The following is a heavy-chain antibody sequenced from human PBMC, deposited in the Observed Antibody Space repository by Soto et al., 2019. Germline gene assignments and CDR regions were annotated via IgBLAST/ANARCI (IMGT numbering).Heavy chain of an antibody. CDR3: AREGYYDSSGHYYFDY. Sequence: SETLSLTCAVYGGSFSGYYWSWIRQPPGKGLEWIGEINHSGSTNYNPSLKSQVTISVDTSKNQFSLKLSSVTAADTAVYYCAREGYYDSSGHYYFDYWGQGTLVTVSS. D-gene: IGHD3-22*01. CDR1: GGSFSGYY. V-gene: IGHV4-34*01. CDR2: INHSGST. J-gene: IGHJ4*02.